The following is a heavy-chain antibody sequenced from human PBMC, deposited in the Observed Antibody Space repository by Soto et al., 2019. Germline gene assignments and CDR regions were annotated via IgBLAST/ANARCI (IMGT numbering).Heavy chain of an antibody. J-gene: IGHJ5*02. CDR3: ARGRSSGSEPPST. Sequence: QVQLVQSGAEVKKPGASVKVSCKASGYTFTSYGISWVRQAPGQGLEWMGWISAYNGNTNYAQKLQGRVTMTPDTTTSTAYMEPRSLRTDDTAVYYWARGRSSGSEPPSTWGQGTLVTVSS. V-gene: IGHV1-18*01. CDR2: ISAYNGNT. D-gene: IGHD6-19*01. CDR1: GYTFTSYG.